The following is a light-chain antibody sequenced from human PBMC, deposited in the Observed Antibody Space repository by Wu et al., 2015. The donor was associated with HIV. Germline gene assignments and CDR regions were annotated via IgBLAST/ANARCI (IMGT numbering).Light chain of an antibody. V-gene: IGKV3-15*01. Sequence: EMVMTQSPATLSVSPGERATLSCRASQSVGSNLAWYQQKPGQAPRLLIYGASTRATGVPARISGSGSGTEFTLTISSMQSEDFAVYYCQVRSGWPLTFGHGTRLEIK. CDR1: QSVGSN. CDR2: GAS. J-gene: IGKJ5*01. CDR3: QVRSGWPLT.